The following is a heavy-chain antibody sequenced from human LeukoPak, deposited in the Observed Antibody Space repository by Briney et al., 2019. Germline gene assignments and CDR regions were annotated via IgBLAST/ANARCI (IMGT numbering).Heavy chain of an antibody. CDR2: ISNDGSHR. D-gene: IGHD4-23*01. CDR3: ARDPNRLADYGGDYFDH. J-gene: IGHJ4*02. V-gene: IGHV3-30*04. Sequence: GGSLRLSCAASGFTFSSFSMHWVRQAPGNGLEWVAVISNDGSHRYYADPVKGRFTISRDNSKNTLSLEMNTLRPEDTALFYCARDPNRLADYGGDYFDHWGQGTLVTVSS. CDR1: GFTFSSFS.